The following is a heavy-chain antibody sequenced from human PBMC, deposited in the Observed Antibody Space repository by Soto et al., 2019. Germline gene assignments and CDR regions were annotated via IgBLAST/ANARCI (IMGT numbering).Heavy chain of an antibody. CDR2: ISGSGGST. D-gene: IGHD1-26*01. CDR3: AKAEWVPRYYYYGMDV. CDR1: GFTFSSYA. V-gene: IGHV3-23*01. Sequence: PGGSLRLSCAASGFTFSSYAMSWVRQAPGKGLEWVSAISGSGGSTYYADSVKGRFTISRDNSKNTLYLQMNSLRAEDTAVYYCAKAEWVPRYYYYGMDVWGQGTTVTVSS. J-gene: IGHJ6*02.